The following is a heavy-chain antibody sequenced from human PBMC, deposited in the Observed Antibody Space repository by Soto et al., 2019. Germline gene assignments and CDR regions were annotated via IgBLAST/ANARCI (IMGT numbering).Heavy chain of an antibody. CDR3: ARDDPIFGAIPRMDI. CDR1: GFPFSSYT. D-gene: IGHD3-3*01. Sequence: NPGGSLRLSCSASGFPFSSYTMYWVRQAPGTGLEWVSSITTSSSRNIFYADSLKGRFTISRDNANNILYLQMNNLRVEDTAVYYCARDDPIFGAIPRMDIWGQGTTVTVSS. CDR2: ITTSSSRNI. V-gene: IGHV3-21*06. J-gene: IGHJ6*02.